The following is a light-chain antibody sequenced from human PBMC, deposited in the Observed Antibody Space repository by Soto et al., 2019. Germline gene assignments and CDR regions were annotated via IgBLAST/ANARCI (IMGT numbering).Light chain of an antibody. Sequence: AIQFTQSPSSLSAFVGTRLVITCPSSQDISSGLAWYQQKAGRAPKLLIYDASTLVSGVPSRFSGTGSGTAFTLSISSLQTEDFATYHCKQFNNYPLTFGGGTNGDIK. CDR2: DAS. V-gene: IGKV1D-13*01. CDR1: QDISSG. J-gene: IGKJ4*02. CDR3: KQFNNYPLT.